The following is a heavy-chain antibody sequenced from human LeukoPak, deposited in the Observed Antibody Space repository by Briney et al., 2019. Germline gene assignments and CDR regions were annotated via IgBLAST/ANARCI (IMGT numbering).Heavy chain of an antibody. D-gene: IGHD2-21*01. CDR1: GASIRSNIY. CDR3: ARSDHSHFVNWFDS. V-gene: IGHV4-39*01. J-gene: IGHJ5*01. CDR2: VSNGGST. Sequence: SETLSLTCTVSGASIRSNIYWGWIRPPPGKGLEWIGSVSNGGSTSYNPSLTSRISISVDTSKNQFSLKLNSVTAADTALYYCARSDHSHFVNWFDSWGQGILVAVSS.